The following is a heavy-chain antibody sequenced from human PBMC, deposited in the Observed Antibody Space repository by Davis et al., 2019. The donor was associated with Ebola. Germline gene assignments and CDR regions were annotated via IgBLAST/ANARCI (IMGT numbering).Heavy chain of an antibody. CDR2: IYYSGST. D-gene: IGHD3-22*01. J-gene: IGHJ6*03. CDR3: ARDLRYDSSGYDYYFYMDV. Sequence: PSETLSLTCTVSGGSISRGGSYWTWIRQHPGKGLEWIGYIYYSGSTYYKPSLKSRVTIALDTSKHQFALNLYCVTAADTAVYYCARDLRYDSSGYDYYFYMDVWGKGTTVTVSS. CDR1: GGSISRGGSY. V-gene: IGHV4-31*03.